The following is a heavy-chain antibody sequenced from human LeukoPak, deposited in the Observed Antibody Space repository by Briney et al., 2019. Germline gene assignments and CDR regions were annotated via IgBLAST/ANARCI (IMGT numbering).Heavy chain of an antibody. Sequence: SETLSLTCTVSGGSISSTALHWGWIRQPPGKGLEWIGSIYYSGSTYYNPSLKSRATISVDTSKNQFSLKLSSVTAADTAVYYCASGDGYNLDYYYYYMDVWGKGTTVTVSS. CDR1: GGSISSTALH. CDR3: ASGDGYNLDYYYYYMDV. CDR2: IYYSGST. V-gene: IGHV4-39*01. J-gene: IGHJ6*03. D-gene: IGHD5-24*01.